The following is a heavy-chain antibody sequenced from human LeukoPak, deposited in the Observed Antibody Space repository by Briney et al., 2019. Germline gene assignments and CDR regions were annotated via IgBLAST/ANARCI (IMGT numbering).Heavy chain of an antibody. J-gene: IGHJ6*02. CDR2: ISAYNGNT. CDR3: ARDRCSSTSCYDLDYYYGMDV. Sequence: ASVKVSCKASGYTFTGYGISWVRQAPGQGLEWMGWISAYNGNTNYAQKLQGRVTMTTDTSTSTAYMELRSLRSDDTAVYYCARDRCSSTSCYDLDYYYGMDVWGQGTTVTVSS. D-gene: IGHD2-2*01. CDR1: GYTFTGYG. V-gene: IGHV1-18*01.